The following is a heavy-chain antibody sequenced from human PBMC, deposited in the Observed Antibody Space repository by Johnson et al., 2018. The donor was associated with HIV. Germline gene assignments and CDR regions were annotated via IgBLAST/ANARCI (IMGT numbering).Heavy chain of an antibody. J-gene: IGHJ3*02. CDR1: GFTFSSYG. D-gene: IGHD5-12*01. V-gene: IGHV3-33*05. CDR2: ISYDGSEN. CDR3: ARDVDKDAFDI. Sequence: VQLVESGGGVVQPGGSLRLSCAASGFTFSSYGMHWVRQAPGKGLEWVAVISYDGSENNYADSVKGRFTISRDNSKNTLYLQMNSLRAEDTAVYYCARDVDKDAFDIWGQGTMVTVSS.